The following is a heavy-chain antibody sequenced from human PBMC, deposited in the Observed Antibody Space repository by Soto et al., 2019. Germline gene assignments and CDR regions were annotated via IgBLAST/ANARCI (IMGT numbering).Heavy chain of an antibody. V-gene: IGHV4-59*08. J-gene: IGHJ4*02. CDR3: ARVMITFGGKYYFDY. D-gene: IGHD3-16*01. Sequence: SETLSLTCTVSGGSISSYYWSWIRQPPGKGLEWIGYIYYSGSTNYNPSLKSRVTISVDTSKNQFSLKLSSVTAADTAVYYCARVMITFGGKYYFDYWGQGTLVTVSS. CDR1: GGSISSYY. CDR2: IYYSGST.